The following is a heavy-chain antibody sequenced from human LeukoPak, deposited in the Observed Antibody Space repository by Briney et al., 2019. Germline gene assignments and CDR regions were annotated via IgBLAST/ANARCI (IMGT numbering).Heavy chain of an antibody. CDR3: ARGPRDPTEYCSGGRCAPTYEV. CDR1: GFTFSSYW. V-gene: IGHV3-21*01. Sequence: PGGSLRLSCAASGFTFSSYWMSWVRQAPGKGLEWVSSMSSSSSYIYYADSVKGRFTISRDNAKNSLFLQMNSLRAEDTAVYYCARGPRDPTEYCSGGRCAPTYEVWGQGTLVTASS. CDR2: MSSSSSYI. D-gene: IGHD2-15*01. J-gene: IGHJ4*02.